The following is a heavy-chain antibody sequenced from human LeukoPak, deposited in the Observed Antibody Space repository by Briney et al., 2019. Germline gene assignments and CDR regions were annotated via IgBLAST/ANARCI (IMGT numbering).Heavy chain of an antibody. D-gene: IGHD2-2*02. J-gene: IGHJ6*02. CDR3: ARGGYCSSTSCYTYYYYGMDV. V-gene: IGHV3-20*01. Sequence: PGGSLRLSCAASGFTFDDYGMSWVRLAPGKGLEWVSGINWNGGSTDYADSVKGRFTISRDNAKNSLYLQMNSLRAEDTALYHCARGGYCSSTSCYTYYYYGMDVWGQGTTVTVSS. CDR2: INWNGGST. CDR1: GFTFDDYG.